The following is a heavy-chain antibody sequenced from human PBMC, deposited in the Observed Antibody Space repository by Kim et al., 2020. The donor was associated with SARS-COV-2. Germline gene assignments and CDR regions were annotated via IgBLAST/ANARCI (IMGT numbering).Heavy chain of an antibody. V-gene: IGHV3-33*06. D-gene: IGHD5-18*01. CDR3: AKGGTIGYSYGYFDY. J-gene: IGHJ4*02. Sequence: DSVKGRFTISRDNSKTTLYLQMNSLRAEDTAVYYCAKGGTIGYSYGYFDYWGQGTLVTVSS.